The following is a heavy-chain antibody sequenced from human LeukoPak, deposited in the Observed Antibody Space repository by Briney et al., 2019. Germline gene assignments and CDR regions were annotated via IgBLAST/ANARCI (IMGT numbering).Heavy chain of an antibody. CDR2: INTSGST. Sequence: KPSETLSLTCTVSGGSISSGSYYWSWIRQPAGKGLEWIGRINTSGSTNYNPSLKSRVTISVDTSKNQFSLKLSSVTAADTAVYYCARHLITMIVVVITWESAFDIWGQGTMVTVSS. V-gene: IGHV4-61*02. CDR3: ARHLITMIVVVITWESAFDI. D-gene: IGHD3-22*01. CDR1: GGSISSGSYY. J-gene: IGHJ3*02.